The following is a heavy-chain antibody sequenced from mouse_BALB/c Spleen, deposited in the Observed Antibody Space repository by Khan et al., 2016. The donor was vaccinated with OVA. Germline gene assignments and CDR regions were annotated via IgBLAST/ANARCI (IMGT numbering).Heavy chain of an antibody. V-gene: IGHV1-4*01. CDR2: INPSNGYT. D-gene: IGHD2-14*01. CDR3: VRDGAYHRNDGWFAY. CDR1: GYTFTSYT. J-gene: IGHJ3*01. Sequence: QVRLQQSGAELARPGASVKMSCKASGYTFTSYTIHWIKKRPGQGLEWIGYINPSNGYTNYNQKFKDKATLTTDKSSTTAYLQLSSLTSDDSAVYNCVRDGAYHRNDGWFAYWGPGTLVTVSS.